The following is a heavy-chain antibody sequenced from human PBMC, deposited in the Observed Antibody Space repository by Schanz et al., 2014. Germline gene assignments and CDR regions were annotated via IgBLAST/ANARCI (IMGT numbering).Heavy chain of an antibody. V-gene: IGHV3-48*03. D-gene: IGHD2-2*01. CDR1: GLTFSSYG. CDR2: ISYSGDST. J-gene: IGHJ4*02. Sequence: VQLVESGGGVVQPGRSLRLSCAASGLTFSSYGMHWVRQAPGRGLEWVSDISYSGDSTHYADSVKGRFTISRDNAKNSLFLQMNSLSAEDTAVYYCAKVAPAATYLDSWGLGTLVTVSS. CDR3: AKVAPAATYLDS.